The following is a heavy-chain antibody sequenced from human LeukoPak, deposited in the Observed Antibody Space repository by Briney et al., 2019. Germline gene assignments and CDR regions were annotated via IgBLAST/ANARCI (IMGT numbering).Heavy chain of an antibody. CDR1: GGSISSYY. Sequence: PSETLSLTCTVSGGSISSYYWGWIRQPPGKGLEWIGSIYHSGSTYYNPSLKSRVTISVDTSKNQFSLKLSSVTAADTAVYCCARGSRGSYYVDYWGQGTLVTVSS. J-gene: IGHJ4*02. D-gene: IGHD1-26*01. V-gene: IGHV4-38-2*02. CDR3: ARGSRGSYYVDY. CDR2: IYHSGST.